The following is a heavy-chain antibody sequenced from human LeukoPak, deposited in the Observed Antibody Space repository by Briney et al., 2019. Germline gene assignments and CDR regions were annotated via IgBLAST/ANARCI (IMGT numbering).Heavy chain of an antibody. Sequence: ASVKVSCKASGYTFTDYYVHWVRQAPGQGLEWMGWINPNSGGTNYAQKFQGRVTMTRDTSISTAYMELSRLRSDVTAVYYCARVLTLRTGHFDYWGQGTLVTVSS. CDR2: INPNSGGT. J-gene: IGHJ4*02. CDR1: GYTFTDYY. D-gene: IGHD1-1*01. CDR3: ARVLTLRTGHFDY. V-gene: IGHV1-2*02.